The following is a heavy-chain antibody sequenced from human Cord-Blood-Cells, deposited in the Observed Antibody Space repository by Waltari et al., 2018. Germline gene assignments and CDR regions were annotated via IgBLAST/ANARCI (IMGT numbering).Heavy chain of an antibody. J-gene: IGHJ4*02. CDR1: GFPFSSYS. CDR3: ARDCSGGSCYDY. D-gene: IGHD2-15*01. CDR2: ISSSSSYI. V-gene: IGHV3-21*01. Sequence: EVQLVESGGGLVMPGGSLRLSCAASGFPFSSYSMNWVRQAPGKGLGWVSSISSSSSYIYYADSVKGRFTISRDNAKNSLYLQMNSLRAEDTAVYYCARDCSGGSCYDYWGQGTLVTVSS.